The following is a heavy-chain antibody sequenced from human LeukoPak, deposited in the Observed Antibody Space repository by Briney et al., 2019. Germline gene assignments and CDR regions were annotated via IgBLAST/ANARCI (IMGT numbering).Heavy chain of an antibody. CDR1: GFTFSSYG. V-gene: IGHV3-23*01. CDR2: ISGSGGST. J-gene: IGHJ4*02. CDR3: AKFSGSSRDYYFDY. D-gene: IGHD6-6*01. Sequence: GRSLRLSCAASGFTFSSYGMHWVRQAPGKGLEWVSAISGSGGSTYYADSVKGRFTISRDNSKNTLYLQMNSLRAEDTAVYYCAKFSGSSRDYYFDYWGQGTLVTVSS.